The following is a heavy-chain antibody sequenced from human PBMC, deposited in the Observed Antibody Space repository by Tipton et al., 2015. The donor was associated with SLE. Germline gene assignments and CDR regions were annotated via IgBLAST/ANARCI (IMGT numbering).Heavy chain of an antibody. D-gene: IGHD5-12*01. J-gene: IGHJ4*02. CDR2: IYTSGST. CDR3: ARGRDIVDY. CDR1: GGSISSGSYY. Sequence: TLSLTCTVSGGSISSGSYYWSWIRQPAGEGLEWIGRIYTSGSTNYNPSLKSRVTISVDTSKNQFSLKLSSVTAADTAVYYCARGRDIVDYWGQGTLVTVSS. V-gene: IGHV4-61*02.